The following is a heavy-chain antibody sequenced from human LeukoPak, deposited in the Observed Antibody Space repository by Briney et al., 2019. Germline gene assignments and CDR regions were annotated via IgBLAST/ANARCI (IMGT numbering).Heavy chain of an antibody. D-gene: IGHD2-2*01. Sequence: ASVKVSCKASGYTFTSYDINWVRQATGQGLEWMGWMNPNSGNTGYAQKFQGRVTMTRDTSISTAYMELSRLRSDDTAVYYCALVVPAASFDYWGQGTLVTVSS. J-gene: IGHJ4*02. CDR2: MNPNSGNT. CDR3: ALVVPAASFDY. CDR1: GYTFTSYD. V-gene: IGHV1-8*02.